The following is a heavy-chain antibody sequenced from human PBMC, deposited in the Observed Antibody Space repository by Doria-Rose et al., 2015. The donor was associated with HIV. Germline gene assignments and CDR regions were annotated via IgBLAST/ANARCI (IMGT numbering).Heavy chain of an antibody. D-gene: IGHD6-13*01. CDR3: ARIKSSRWYHKYYFDF. Sequence: QITLKESGPVLVKPTETLTPTCTVSGVSLSSPGMGVSWIRQPPGKALEWLANIFSDDERSYKTSLKSRPTISRGTSKSQVVLTMTDMDPVDTATYYCARIKSSRWYHKYYFDFWGQGTLVIVSA. CDR1: GVSLSSPGMG. J-gene: IGHJ4*02. V-gene: IGHV2-26*01. CDR2: IFSDDER.